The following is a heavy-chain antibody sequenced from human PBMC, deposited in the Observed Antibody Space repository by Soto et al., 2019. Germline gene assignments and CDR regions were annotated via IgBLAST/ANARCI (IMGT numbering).Heavy chain of an antibody. CDR2: ISAYNGDT. CDR1: GYIFTNYG. CDR3: ARVGNYRESHYYYGMDV. J-gene: IGHJ6*02. V-gene: IGHV1-18*01. Sequence: QVQLVQSGAEVKKPGASVKVSCKASGYIFTNYGISWVRQAPGQGLEWMGWISAYNGDTNYAQKLQGRVTVTRDTSTSTAYMELRSLRSDDTAVYYCARVGNYRESHYYYGMDVWGQGTTVTVSS. D-gene: IGHD4-17*01.